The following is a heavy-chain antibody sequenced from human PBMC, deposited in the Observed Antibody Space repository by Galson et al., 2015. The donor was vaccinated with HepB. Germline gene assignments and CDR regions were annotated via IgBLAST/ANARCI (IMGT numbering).Heavy chain of an antibody. J-gene: IGHJ4*02. CDR2: IRGSDGGT. D-gene: IGHD3/OR15-3a*01. Sequence: SLRLSCAASGFTSSAFAMSWVRQAPGQGLEWVSVIRGSDGGTYYADSVQGRFTISRDNSKNTLYLQMRSLRAEDTAVYYCAKSTVFGLLIKPVFYFDFWGQGTLVSVSS. CDR3: AKSTVFGLLIKPVFYFDF. V-gene: IGHV3-23*01. CDR1: GFTSSAFA.